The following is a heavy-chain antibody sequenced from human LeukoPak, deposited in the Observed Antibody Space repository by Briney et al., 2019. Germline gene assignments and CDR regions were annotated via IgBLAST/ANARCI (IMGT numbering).Heavy chain of an antibody. CDR3: ARAESDDFWSGYEGYYFDY. V-gene: IGHV1-2*04. CDR1: GYTFTGYY. D-gene: IGHD3-3*01. Sequence: GASVTVSCKASGYTFTGYYMHWVRQAPGQGLEWMGWINPNSGGTNYAQKFQGWVTMTRDTSISTAYMELSRLRSDDTAVYYCARAESDDFWSGYEGYYFDYWGQGTLVTVSS. CDR2: INPNSGGT. J-gene: IGHJ4*02.